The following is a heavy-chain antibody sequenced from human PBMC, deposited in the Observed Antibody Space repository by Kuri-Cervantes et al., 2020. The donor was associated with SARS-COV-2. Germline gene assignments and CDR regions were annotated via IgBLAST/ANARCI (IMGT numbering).Heavy chain of an antibody. V-gene: IGHV3-21*01. CDR3: ARSPGDGDYDPFDY. CDR1: GFTFSAYT. J-gene: IGHJ4*02. D-gene: IGHD4-17*01. Sequence: GESLKISCVASGFTFSAYTLNWVRQAPGKGLEWVSSITRSSVYISYADSLKGRFTISRDNAKNSLYLQMNSLGAEDTAVYYCARSPGDGDYDPFDYWGQGTLVTVSS. CDR2: ITRSSVYI.